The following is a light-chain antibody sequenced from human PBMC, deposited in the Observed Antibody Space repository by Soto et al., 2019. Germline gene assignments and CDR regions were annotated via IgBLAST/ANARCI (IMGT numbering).Light chain of an antibody. Sequence: DIEMTQSPSTMHASVGDRLTITCRASQTIGTWLAWYQQKPATAPKLLIYDVSILQSGVPSRFSGSGSGTEFTLTISSLQPDDSATYYCQQCDTSWTFGQGTKVDIK. J-gene: IGKJ1*01. CDR2: DVS. CDR3: QQCDTSWT. CDR1: QTIGTW. V-gene: IGKV1-5*01.